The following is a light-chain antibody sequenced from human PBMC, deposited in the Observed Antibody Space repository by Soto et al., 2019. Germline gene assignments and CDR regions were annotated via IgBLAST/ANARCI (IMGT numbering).Light chain of an antibody. CDR1: QDISRW. CDR3: QQANSFPWT. J-gene: IGKJ1*01. CDR2: VAS. Sequence: DIQMTQSPSSVSASVGDTVTITCRASQDISRWLTWYQQAPGKAPEFLISVASGLQGRAPSRFSGSGSGTDFTLTISSLQPEDFATYYCQQANSFPWTFGQGTKVDIK. V-gene: IGKV1-12*02.